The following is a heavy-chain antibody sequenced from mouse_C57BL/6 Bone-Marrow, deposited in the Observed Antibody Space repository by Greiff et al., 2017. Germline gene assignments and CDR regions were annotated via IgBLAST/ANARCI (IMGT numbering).Heavy chain of an antibody. Sequence: EVQLQQSGPVLVKPGASVKMSCKASGYTFTDYYMNWVKQSHGKSLEWIGVINPYNGGTSYNQKFKGKATLTVDKSSSTAYMELNSLTSEDSAVYYCASLPREYYFDYWGQGTTLTVSS. D-gene: IGHD2-1*01. CDR3: ASLPREYYFDY. J-gene: IGHJ2*01. CDR1: GYTFTDYY. V-gene: IGHV1-19*01. CDR2: INPYNGGT.